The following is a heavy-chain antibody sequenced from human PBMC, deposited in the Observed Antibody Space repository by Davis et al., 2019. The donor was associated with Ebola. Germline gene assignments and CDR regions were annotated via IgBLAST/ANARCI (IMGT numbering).Heavy chain of an antibody. V-gene: IGHV1-3*01. CDR3: ALRRMYYYDSSGYYLTGDAFDI. CDR1: GYTFTSYA. J-gene: IGHJ3*02. CDR2: INAGNGNT. D-gene: IGHD3-22*01. Sequence: AASVKVSCKASGYTFTSYAMHWVRQAPGQRLEWMGWINAGNGNTKYSQKFQGRVTITRDTSASTAYMELSSLRSEDTAVYYCALRRMYYYDSSGYYLTGDAFDIWGQGTMVTVSS.